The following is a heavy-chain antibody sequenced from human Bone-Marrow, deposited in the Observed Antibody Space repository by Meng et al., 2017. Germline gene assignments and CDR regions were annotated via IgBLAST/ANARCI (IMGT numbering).Heavy chain of an antibody. CDR1: GSTFPDYW. J-gene: IGHJ4*02. CDR3: ARDEDISAAGKLFGDY. CDR2: INPKSGAT. V-gene: IGHV1-2*06. D-gene: IGHD6-13*01. Sequence: QRVLTGVKVKHPGASVNVSWKAAGSTFPDYWLPRVRRAPGQGLEWMGRINPKSGATHYAQRFQGRVTMTGDTSISTAYMELSGLRSDDTAMYYCARDEDISAAGKLFGDYWGQGTLVTVSS.